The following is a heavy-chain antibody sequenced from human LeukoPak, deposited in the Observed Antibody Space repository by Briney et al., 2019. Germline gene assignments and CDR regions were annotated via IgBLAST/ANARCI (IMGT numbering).Heavy chain of an antibody. CDR3: ARDSSTVTPYGTDY. CDR2: INPSGGST. J-gene: IGHJ4*02. V-gene: IGHV1-46*01. D-gene: IGHD4-17*01. CDR1: GYTFTSYY. Sequence: ASVTVSCTASGYTFTSYYMHWVRQAPGQGLEWMGIINPSGGSTSYAQKFQGRVTMTRDMSTSTVYMELSSLRSEDTAVYYCARDSSTVTPYGTDYWGQGTLVTVSS.